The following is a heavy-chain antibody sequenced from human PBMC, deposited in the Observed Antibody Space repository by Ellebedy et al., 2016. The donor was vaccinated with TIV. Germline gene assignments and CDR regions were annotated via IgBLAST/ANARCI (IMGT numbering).Heavy chain of an antibody. CDR3: ARDITTAAREYYYYMDV. CDR2: IIPIFGTA. Sequence: SVKVSXKASGGTFSSYAISWVRQAPGQGLEWMGGIIPIFGTANYAQKFQGRVTITADESTSTAYMELSSLRSEDTAVYYCARDITTAAREYYYYMDVWGKGTTVTVSS. D-gene: IGHD3-10*01. V-gene: IGHV1-69*13. CDR1: GGTFSSYA. J-gene: IGHJ6*03.